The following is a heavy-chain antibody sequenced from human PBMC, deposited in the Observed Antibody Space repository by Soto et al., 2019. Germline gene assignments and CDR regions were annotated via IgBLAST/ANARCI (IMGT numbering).Heavy chain of an antibody. J-gene: IGHJ6*02. D-gene: IGHD4-17*01. V-gene: IGHV3-23*01. CDR2: ISGSGGST. CDR3: AKGGGGDLTKYYYSYGMDV. Sequence: EVQLLESGGGLVQPGGSLRLSCAASGFTFSSYAMTWVRQAPGKGLEWVSGISGSGGSTHYADSVKGRFTISRYNSKNTVYLQMNSLRAEDTAVYYCAKGGGGDLTKYYYSYGMDVWGQGNTVTVSS. CDR1: GFTFSSYA.